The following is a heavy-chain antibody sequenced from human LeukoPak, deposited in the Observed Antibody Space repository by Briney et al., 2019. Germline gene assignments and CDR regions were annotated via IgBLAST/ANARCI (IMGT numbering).Heavy chain of an antibody. V-gene: IGHV4-39*07. J-gene: IGHJ4*02. CDR1: GGSISSSSYY. CDR3: ARDPITMVRGSFDY. Sequence: SETQSLTCTVSGGSISSSSYYWGWIRQPPGKGLEWIGSIYYSGSTYYNPSLKSRVSISVDTSKNQFSLKLSSVTAADTAVYYCARDPITMVRGSFDYWGQGTLVTVSS. D-gene: IGHD3-10*01. CDR2: IYYSGST.